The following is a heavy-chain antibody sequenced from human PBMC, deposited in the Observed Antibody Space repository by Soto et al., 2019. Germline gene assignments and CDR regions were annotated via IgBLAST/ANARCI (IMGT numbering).Heavy chain of an antibody. J-gene: IGHJ6*02. D-gene: IGHD1-20*01. CDR2: ISYDGSSE. CDR3: ARDYNLNHYSYYGMDL. CDR1: EFTFSDYA. V-gene: IGHV3-30-3*01. Sequence: QVQLVESGGGVVQPGRSLRLSCAASEFTFSDYAIHWVRQAPGKGLEWVALISYDGSSEFYADSVKGRLTISRDNSKNTLYLQLNGLRPEDTAVYYCARDYNLNHYSYYGMDLWGQGTTVTVSS.